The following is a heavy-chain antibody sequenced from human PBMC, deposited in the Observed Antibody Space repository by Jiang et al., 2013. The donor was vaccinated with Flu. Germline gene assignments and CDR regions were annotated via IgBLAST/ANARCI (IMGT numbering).Heavy chain of an antibody. CDR3: VRETYYYDSSGSYDSRVWYFDL. Sequence: TQTLTLTCTLSGFSVTNSGVGVGWIRQPPGKAPEWLAVIYWDDDKRYNPSLENRVTITKDTSENQVVLSLTNMDPVDAATYYCVRETYYYDSSGSYDSRVWYFDLWGRGALVTVSS. D-gene: IGHD3-22*01. V-gene: IGHV2-5*02. CDR2: IYWDDDK. CDR1: GFSVTNSGVG. J-gene: IGHJ2*01.